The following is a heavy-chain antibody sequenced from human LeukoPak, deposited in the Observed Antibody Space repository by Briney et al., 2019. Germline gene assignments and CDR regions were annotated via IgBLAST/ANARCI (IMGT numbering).Heavy chain of an antibody. CDR3: AKVGSSGWYRFRDNWFDP. D-gene: IGHD6-19*01. CDR2: ISGSGGST. Sequence: GGPLRLSCAASGFTFSSYAMSWVRQAPGKGLEWVSAISGSGGSTYYADSVKGRFTISRDNSENTLYLQMNSLRAEDTAVYYCAKVGSSGWYRFRDNWFDPWGQGTLVTVSS. J-gene: IGHJ5*02. CDR1: GFTFSSYA. V-gene: IGHV3-23*01.